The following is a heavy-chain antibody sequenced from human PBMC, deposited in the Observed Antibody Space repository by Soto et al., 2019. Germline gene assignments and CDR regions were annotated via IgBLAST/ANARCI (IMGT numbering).Heavy chain of an antibody. J-gene: IGHJ4*02. CDR1: GFTFSSYS. V-gene: IGHV3-23*01. CDR2: VSGSGGST. CDR3: AKDRKAVAAAFDY. Sequence: GGSLRLSCAASGFTFSSYSMSWVRQAPGKGLEWVSVVSGSGGSTYYADSLKGRFTISRDNSKNTLYLQMNSLRAEDTAVYYCAKDRKAVAAAFDYWGQGTLVTVSS. D-gene: IGHD6-19*01.